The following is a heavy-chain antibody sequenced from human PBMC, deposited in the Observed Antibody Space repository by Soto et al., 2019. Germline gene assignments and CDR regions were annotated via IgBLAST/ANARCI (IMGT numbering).Heavy chain of an antibody. CDR3: SGTGTRAHPDYFDY. D-gene: IGHD6-6*01. Sequence: SVKVSCKASGGTFSSYAISWVRQAPGQGLEWMGGIIPIFGTANYAQKFQGRVTITADESTSTAYMELSSLRSEDTAVYYCSGTGTRAHPDYFDYWGQGTLVPVSS. CDR1: GGTFSSYA. V-gene: IGHV1-69*13. CDR2: IIPIFGTA. J-gene: IGHJ4*02.